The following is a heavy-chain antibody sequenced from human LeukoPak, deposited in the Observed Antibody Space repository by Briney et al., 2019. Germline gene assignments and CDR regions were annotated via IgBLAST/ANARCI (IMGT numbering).Heavy chain of an antibody. CDR3: THYDYGGGYFDY. CDR2: FYSNGDT. Sequence: SGPTLVNPTPTLTLTCSFSGFSLTTRGVGVAWIRRPPRKALEWITLFYSNGDTRYTPSLKNRLTITKGASKNQVVLTMAKMDPVDTATYYCTHYDYGGGYFDYWGQGSLVAASS. CDR1: GFSLTTRGVG. V-gene: IGHV2-5*01. D-gene: IGHD4-23*01. J-gene: IGHJ4*02.